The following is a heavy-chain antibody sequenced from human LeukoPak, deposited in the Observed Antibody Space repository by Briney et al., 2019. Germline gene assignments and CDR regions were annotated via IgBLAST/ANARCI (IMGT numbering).Heavy chain of an antibody. V-gene: IGHV3-30*02. CDR3: AKGYYFDILSGYSSLDS. J-gene: IGHJ4*02. CDR1: GFAASRFTFSTFG. CDR2: IRYDGTNK. Sequence: PGGSLRLSCAASGFAASRFTFSTFGMHWVRQAPGKGLVWVAFIRYDGTNKYYADSVKGRFTISRDDSKYTLYLQMNSLRAEDTAAYYCAKGYYFDILSGYSSLDSWGQGTLVTVSS. D-gene: IGHD3-9*01.